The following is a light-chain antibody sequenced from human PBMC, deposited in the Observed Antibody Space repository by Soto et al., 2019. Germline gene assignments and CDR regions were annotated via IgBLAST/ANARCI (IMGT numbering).Light chain of an antibody. Sequence: QSALTQPASVSGSPGQSITISCTGTSSDVGSYNLVSWYQQHPGKAPKLMIYDGSNRPSGVSNRFSGSKSGNTASLTISGLQAEDEADYYCSSYASSSTFMVVFGGGTQLTVL. V-gene: IGLV2-23*03. CDR3: SSYASSSTFMVV. CDR2: DGS. J-gene: IGLJ2*01. CDR1: SSDVGSYNL.